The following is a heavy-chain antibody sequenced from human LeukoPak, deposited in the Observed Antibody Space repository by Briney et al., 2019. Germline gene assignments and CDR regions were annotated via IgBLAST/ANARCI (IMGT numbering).Heavy chain of an antibody. D-gene: IGHD2-2*01. Sequence: HPGGSLRLSCAASGFTFSSYWMNWVRQAPGKGLEWVANIKQDGSEKYYVDSVKGRFTISRDNAKNSLYLQMNSLRVENTAVYYCARDGAPDAHRSSTSCAIRWGQGTLVTVSS. CDR1: GFTFSSYW. CDR2: IKQDGSEK. CDR3: ARDGAPDAHRSSTSCAIR. V-gene: IGHV3-7*01. J-gene: IGHJ4*02.